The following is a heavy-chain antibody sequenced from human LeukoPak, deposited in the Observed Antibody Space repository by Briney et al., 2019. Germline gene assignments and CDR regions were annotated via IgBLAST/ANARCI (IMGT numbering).Heavy chain of an antibody. CDR1: GVSVTGHN. CDR2: IYYSDYGGRT. Sequence: PSETLSLTCTVSGVSVTGHNFNWVRQPPGKGLEWIGHIYYSDYGGRTEYNPSLKSRVTMSLDTSKNQFSLRLRSVTAADTAVYYCARDWTDRSGHNVHAGLDIWGQGTMVTVSS. CDR3: ARDWTDRSGHNVHAGLDI. V-gene: IGHV4-59*02. D-gene: IGHD5-24*01. J-gene: IGHJ3*02.